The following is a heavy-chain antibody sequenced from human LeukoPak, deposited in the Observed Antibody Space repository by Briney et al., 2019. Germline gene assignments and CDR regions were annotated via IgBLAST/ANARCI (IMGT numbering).Heavy chain of an antibody. J-gene: IGHJ3*02. Sequence: GGSLRLSCAASGFTVSSNYMSWVRQAPGKGLGWVSVIYSGGSTYYADSVKGRFTISRDNSKNTLYLQMNSLRAEDTAVYYCARTYYYDSSALGNAFDIWGQGTMVTVSS. D-gene: IGHD3-22*01. CDR3: ARTYYYDSSALGNAFDI. CDR2: IYSGGST. V-gene: IGHV3-66*01. CDR1: GFTVSSNY.